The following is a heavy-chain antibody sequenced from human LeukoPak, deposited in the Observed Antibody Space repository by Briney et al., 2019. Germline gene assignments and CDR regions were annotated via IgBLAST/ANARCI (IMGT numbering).Heavy chain of an antibody. CDR3: ARIVYRGYDYVWGSPIEAYFDY. D-gene: IGHD3-16*01. V-gene: IGHV4-39*01. CDR1: GDSISSSSYY. Sequence: PSETLSLTCTVSGDSISSSSYYWGWIRQPPGKGLEWIGTIFYSGSTYYNPSLKSRVTISVDTSKNQFSLKLSSVTAADTAVYYCARIVYRGYDYVWGSPIEAYFDYWGQGTLVTVSS. J-gene: IGHJ4*02. CDR2: IFYSGST.